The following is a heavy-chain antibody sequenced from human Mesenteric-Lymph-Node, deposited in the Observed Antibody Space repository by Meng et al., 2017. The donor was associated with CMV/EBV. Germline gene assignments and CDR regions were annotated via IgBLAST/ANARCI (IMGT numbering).Heavy chain of an antibody. Sequence: GGPLRLSCAASGFTFDLYAMNWVRQAPGKGLEWVSSISSSSSYIYYADSVKGRLTISRDNAKNTLYLQMNSLRAEDTAVYYCARDLNDTSGYSQLYFDYWGQGTLVTVSS. CDR1: GFTFDLYA. J-gene: IGHJ4*02. CDR2: ISSSSSYI. V-gene: IGHV3-21*01. CDR3: ARDLNDTSGYSQLYFDY. D-gene: IGHD3-22*01.